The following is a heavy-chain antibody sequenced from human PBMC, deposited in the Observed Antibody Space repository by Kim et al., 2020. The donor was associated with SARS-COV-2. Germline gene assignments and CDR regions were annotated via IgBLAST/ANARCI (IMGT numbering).Heavy chain of an antibody. D-gene: IGHD3-10*01. Sequence: VKGGFTISRDNAKNSLYLQMNSLRAENTAVYYCAGVIVLLWFGDVNWFDPWGQGTLVTVSS. CDR3: AGVIVLLWFGDVNWFDP. V-gene: IGHV3-11*06. J-gene: IGHJ5*02.